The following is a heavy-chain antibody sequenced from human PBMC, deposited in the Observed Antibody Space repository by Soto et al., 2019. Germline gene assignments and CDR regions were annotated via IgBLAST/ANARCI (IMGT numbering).Heavy chain of an antibody. CDR1: GDSISSVDYY. V-gene: IGHV4-30-4*01. CDR3: ARDLWVEPELYYYGMDV. Sequence: QVELQESGPGWVRPSQTFSLTCPVSGDSISSVDYYWSWIRKPPGKGLEWMGHFFYRVTTYYNPSLKSRLTISVDTSKNHFSLGLTSVTAADTAVYYCARDLWVEPELYYYGMDVWGQGTTVTVSS. CDR2: FFYRVTT. J-gene: IGHJ6*02. D-gene: IGHD1-1*01.